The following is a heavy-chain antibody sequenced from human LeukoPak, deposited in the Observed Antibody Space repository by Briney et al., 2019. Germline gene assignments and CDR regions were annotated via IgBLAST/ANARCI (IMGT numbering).Heavy chain of an antibody. Sequence: GASVKVSCKASGHTFTGYYMHWVRQAPGQGLEWMGWVNPNSGGTNYAQKFQGRVTMTRDTSISTAYMDLSRLRSDDTAVYYCARSPPGIVGASRPLGYWGQGTLVTVSS. CDR3: ARSPPGIVGASRPLGY. J-gene: IGHJ4*02. CDR2: VNPNSGGT. D-gene: IGHD1-26*01. V-gene: IGHV1-2*02. CDR1: GHTFTGYY.